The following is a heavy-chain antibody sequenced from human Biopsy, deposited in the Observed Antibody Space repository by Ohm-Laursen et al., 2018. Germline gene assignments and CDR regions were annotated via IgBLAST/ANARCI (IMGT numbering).Heavy chain of an antibody. CDR2: ISPNSGGT. D-gene: IGHD3-16*01. CDR1: GYAVNDYF. Sequence: AASVKVSCKGSGYAVNDYFLHWLRQAPGQGLEWMGGISPNSGGTNYAQKFQGRVTMTTDTSTSTVHSELRRLISDDTAVYYCARDIMNRIAGLVARSDVFDVWGQGTLVTVSS. J-gene: IGHJ3*01. V-gene: IGHV1-2*02. CDR3: ARDIMNRIAGLVARSDVFDV.